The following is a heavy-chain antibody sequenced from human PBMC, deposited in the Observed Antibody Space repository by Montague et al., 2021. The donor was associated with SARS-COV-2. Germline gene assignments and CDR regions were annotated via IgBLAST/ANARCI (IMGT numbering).Heavy chain of an antibody. CDR3: AGGLPGLRARALFDY. Sequence: SLRLSCAASGFIFSSYEMNWVRQAPGKGLEWVSYISSSGSTIYYADSVRGRFTISRDNAKNSLYLQMNSLRAEDTAVYYCAGGLPGLRARALFDYWGQGSLVTVSS. CDR2: ISSSGSTI. V-gene: IGHV3-48*03. J-gene: IGHJ4*02. D-gene: IGHD5-12*01. CDR1: GFIFSSYE.